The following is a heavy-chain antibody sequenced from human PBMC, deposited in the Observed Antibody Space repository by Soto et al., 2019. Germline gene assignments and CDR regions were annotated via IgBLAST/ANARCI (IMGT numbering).Heavy chain of an antibody. CDR2: ISSSSSYI. CDR1: GFTFSSYS. J-gene: IGHJ4*02. V-gene: IGHV3-21*01. D-gene: IGHD4-17*01. Sequence: EVQLVESGGGLVKPGGSLRLSCAASGFTFSSYSMNWVRQAPGKGLEWVSYISSSSSYIYYADSVKGRFTISRDNAKNSLYLQMNSLRAEDTAVYYCARDWDYGDYFDYWGQGTLVTVSS. CDR3: ARDWDYGDYFDY.